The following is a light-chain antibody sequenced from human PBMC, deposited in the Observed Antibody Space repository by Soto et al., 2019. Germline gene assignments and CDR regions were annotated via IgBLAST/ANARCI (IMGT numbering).Light chain of an antibody. CDR1: SSDVGGSNF. Sequence: QSALTQPASVSDSPGQSITISCTGTSSDVGGSNFVSWYQQHPGKPPKLIIYDVANRPSGVSNRFSGSKSGSTASLIISRLQTEDEDDYYCGSYTSSTTYVFGTGTKVTVL. CDR2: DVA. V-gene: IGLV2-14*03. CDR3: GSYTSSTTYV. J-gene: IGLJ1*01.